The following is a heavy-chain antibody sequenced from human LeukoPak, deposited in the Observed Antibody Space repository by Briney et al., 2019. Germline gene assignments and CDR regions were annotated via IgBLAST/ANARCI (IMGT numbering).Heavy chain of an antibody. CDR2: FNWNGGST. CDR3: ARAYSRSRFDY. Sequence: GGSLRLSCAASGFTFSGVYMSWIRQAPGKGLEWVSGFNWNGGSTGYGDSVKGRFTISRDNAKNSLYLQMSSLKASDTAMYYCARAYSRSRFDYWGQGTLVTVSS. V-gene: IGHV3-20*04. D-gene: IGHD6-6*01. CDR1: GFTFSGVY. J-gene: IGHJ4*02.